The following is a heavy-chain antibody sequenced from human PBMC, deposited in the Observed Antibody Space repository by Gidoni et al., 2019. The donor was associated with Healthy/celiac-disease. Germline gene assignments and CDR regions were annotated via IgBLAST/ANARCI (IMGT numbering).Heavy chain of an antibody. Sequence: EVQLVESGGGLVKPGGSLRLSCAASGFTFSSYSMNWVRQAPGKGLEWVLSISSSSSYIYYADSVKGRITISRDNAKNSLYLQMNSLRAEDTAVYYCATKTRRLDPDGIAVAACMDVWGQGTTVTVSS. CDR2: ISSSSSYI. CDR3: ATKTRRLDPDGIAVAACMDV. J-gene: IGHJ6*02. D-gene: IGHD6-19*01. CDR1: GFTFSSYS. V-gene: IGHV3-21*01.